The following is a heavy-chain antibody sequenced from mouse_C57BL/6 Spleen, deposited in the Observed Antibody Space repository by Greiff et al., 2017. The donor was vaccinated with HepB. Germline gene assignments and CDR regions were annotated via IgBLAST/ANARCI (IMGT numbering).Heavy chain of an antibody. Sequence: EVQLVESGGGLVQSGRSLRLSCATSGFTFSDFYMEWVRQAPGKGLEWIAASRNKANDYTTEYSASVKGRFIVSRDTSQSILYLQMNALRAEDTAIYYCARDAYGGYFDVWGTGTTVTVSS. J-gene: IGHJ1*03. D-gene: IGHD1-1*01. CDR3: ARDAYGGYFDV. CDR1: GFTFSDFY. V-gene: IGHV7-1*01. CDR2: SRNKANDYTT.